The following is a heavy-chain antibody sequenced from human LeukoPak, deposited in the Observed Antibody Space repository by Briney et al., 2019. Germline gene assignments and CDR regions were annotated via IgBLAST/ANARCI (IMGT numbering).Heavy chain of an antibody. D-gene: IGHD2-21*01. CDR3: ALLHIEMVRDYYYMDV. Sequence: GGSLRLSCAASGFTFSSYSMNWVRQAPGKGLEWISYISSSSTTIYYADSVKGRFTISRDNAKNSLHLQMNSLRAEDTAVYYCALLHIEMVRDYYYMDVWGKGTTVTVSS. J-gene: IGHJ6*03. CDR1: GFTFSSYS. V-gene: IGHV3-48*01. CDR2: ISSSSTTI.